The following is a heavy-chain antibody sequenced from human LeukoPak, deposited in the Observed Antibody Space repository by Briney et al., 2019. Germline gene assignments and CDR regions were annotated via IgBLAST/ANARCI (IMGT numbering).Heavy chain of an antibody. CDR2: IFYSGST. Sequence: PSETLSLTCAVYGGSFSGYYWSWIRRPPGKALEWIGNIFYSGSTYYSPSLKSRVTISLDTSRNQFSLKLNSVTAADTAVYYCAKSNGYGLIDIWGQGTMVTVSS. V-gene: IGHV4-34*12. CDR1: GGSFSGYY. J-gene: IGHJ3*02. D-gene: IGHD3-22*01. CDR3: AKSNGYGLIDI.